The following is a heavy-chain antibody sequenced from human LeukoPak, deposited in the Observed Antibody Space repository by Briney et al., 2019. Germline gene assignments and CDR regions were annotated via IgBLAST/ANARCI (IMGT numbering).Heavy chain of an antibody. V-gene: IGHV3-23*01. Sequence: GGSLRLSCAASGFNFRTYAMSWVRQAPGKGLEWVSSISDSGDATYYVDSVKGRFTVSRDNPKNTLYLQMSSLRVEDMAVYYCAKGYYDYVWGSYYFDYWGQGTLVTVSS. CDR1: GFNFRTYA. D-gene: IGHD3-16*01. CDR3: AKGYYDYVWGSYYFDY. CDR2: ISDSGDAT. J-gene: IGHJ4*02.